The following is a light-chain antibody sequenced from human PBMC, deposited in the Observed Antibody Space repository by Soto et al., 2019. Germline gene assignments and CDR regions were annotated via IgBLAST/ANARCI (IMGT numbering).Light chain of an antibody. CDR1: QSVSYN. CDR3: QKYNNWWT. J-gene: IGKJ1*01. CDR2: GAS. V-gene: IGKV3-15*01. Sequence: EIVMTQSPATLSVSPGERATLSCRASQSVSYNLAWYQKNPGQAPRLLIYGASTMDTSIPARFSGSGSGAEFTLTISRPQSEDFAVYYCQKYNNWWTFGQGTRVEIK.